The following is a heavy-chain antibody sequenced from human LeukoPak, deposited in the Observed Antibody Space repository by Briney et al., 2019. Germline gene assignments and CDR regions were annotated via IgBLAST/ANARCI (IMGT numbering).Heavy chain of an antibody. J-gene: IGHJ5*02. CDR1: GYTFTDYY. V-gene: IGHV1-2*02. Sequence: ASVKVSFKASGYTFTDYYIHWVRQAPGQGPEWMGWINPNSGVANYAQKFQGRVTMTRDTSVSTAYMELSRLISGDTAVYYCAKMAIAAAVEGDSWFDPWGQGTLVTVSS. D-gene: IGHD6-13*01. CDR3: AKMAIAAAVEGDSWFDP. CDR2: INPNSGVA.